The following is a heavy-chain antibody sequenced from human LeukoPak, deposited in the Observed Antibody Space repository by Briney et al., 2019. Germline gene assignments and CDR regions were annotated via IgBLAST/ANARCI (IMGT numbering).Heavy chain of an antibody. J-gene: IGHJ4*02. Sequence: TGRSLRLSRAASGFTFSSYAMHWVRQAPGKGLEWVAVISYDGSNKYYADSVKGRFTISRDNSKNTLYLQMNSLRAEDTAVYYCARDRHSGYDFRQSYYFDYWGQGTLVTVSS. V-gene: IGHV3-30*04. D-gene: IGHD5-12*01. CDR3: ARDRHSGYDFRQSYYFDY. CDR1: GFTFSSYA. CDR2: ISYDGSNK.